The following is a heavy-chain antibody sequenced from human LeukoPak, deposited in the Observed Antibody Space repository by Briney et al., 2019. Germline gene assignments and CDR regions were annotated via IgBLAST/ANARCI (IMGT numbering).Heavy chain of an antibody. CDR2: IYYSGST. V-gene: IGHV4-61*08. D-gene: IGHD5-12*01. CDR3: ARVMDIVYYFDY. Sequence: PSETLSLTCTVSGGSISSAGYYWSWIRQPPGKGLEWIGYIYYSGSTNYNPSLKSRVTISVDTSKNQFSLKLSSVTAADTAVYYCARVMDIVYYFDYWGQGTLVTVSS. CDR1: GGSISSAGYY. J-gene: IGHJ4*02.